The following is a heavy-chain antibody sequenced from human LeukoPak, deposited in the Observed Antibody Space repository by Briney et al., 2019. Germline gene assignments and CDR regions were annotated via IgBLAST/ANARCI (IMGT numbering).Heavy chain of an antibody. D-gene: IGHD6-19*01. CDR2: ISDSGGST. CDR1: GFTFSSYA. CDR3: AKGGSGWYGDNWFDP. J-gene: IGHJ5*02. V-gene: IGHV3-23*01. Sequence: GGSLRLSCAASGFTFSSYAMSWVRQAPGKGLEWVSTISDSGGSTYYADSVKGRFTISRGNSKNTLYLQMNSLRAEDTAVYYCAKGGSGWYGDNWFDPWGQGTLVTVSS.